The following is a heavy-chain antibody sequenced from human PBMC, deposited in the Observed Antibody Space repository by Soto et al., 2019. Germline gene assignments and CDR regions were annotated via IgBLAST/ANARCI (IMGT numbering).Heavy chain of an antibody. J-gene: IGHJ6*02. CDR2: IYISGST. D-gene: IGHD2-15*01. Sequence: SETLSLTCTVSCDAVISYYWSWIRQPAGRGLEWIGRIYISGSTDYNPSLKGRVSMSVDRSKNQFSLKLTSVTAADTAVYYCVRDCSGGGCYSDYGMDVWGQGTTATVSS. CDR3: VRDCSGGGCYSDYGMDV. CDR1: CDAVISYY. V-gene: IGHV4-4*07.